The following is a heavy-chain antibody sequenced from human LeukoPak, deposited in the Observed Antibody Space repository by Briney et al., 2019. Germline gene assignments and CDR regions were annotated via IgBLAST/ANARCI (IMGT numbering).Heavy chain of an antibody. CDR1: GFTFDDYA. CDR2: ISYDRSNK. Sequence: TGGSLRLSCAASGFTFDDYAMHWVRQAPGKGLEWVAVISYDRSNKYYADSVKGRFTISRDNSKNALYLQMNSLRAEDTAVYYCAILDYWGQGTLVTVSS. J-gene: IGHJ4*02. V-gene: IGHV3-30*03. CDR3: AILDY.